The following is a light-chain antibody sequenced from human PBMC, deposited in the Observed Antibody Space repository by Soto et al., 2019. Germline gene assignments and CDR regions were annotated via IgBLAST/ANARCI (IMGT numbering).Light chain of an antibody. CDR3: QQRSNWPRLT. CDR1: QSVSSY. Sequence: ESVLSQSRATLSLSPRERATLSCGASQSVSSYLAWYQQKPGQAPRLLIYDASNRATGIPARFSGSGSGTDFTLTISSLEPEDFAVYYCQQRSNWPRLTFGGGTKVDIK. CDR2: DAS. J-gene: IGKJ4*01. V-gene: IGKV3-11*01.